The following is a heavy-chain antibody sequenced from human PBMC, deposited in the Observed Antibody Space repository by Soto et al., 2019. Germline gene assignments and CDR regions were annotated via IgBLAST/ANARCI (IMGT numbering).Heavy chain of an antibody. Sequence: EVQLLESGGGLVQPGGSLRLSCTASGFTFNSHAMTWVRQAPGKGLEWVSGLSDSGGSTYYADSVNGRFTISRDNSMNTLYLQMNTLSAEDTAVYYCARVSSSWYSGFFDLWGQGTLVTVSS. CDR1: GFTFNSHA. CDR2: LSDSGGST. D-gene: IGHD6-13*01. J-gene: IGHJ4*02. V-gene: IGHV3-23*01. CDR3: ARVSSSWYSGFFDL.